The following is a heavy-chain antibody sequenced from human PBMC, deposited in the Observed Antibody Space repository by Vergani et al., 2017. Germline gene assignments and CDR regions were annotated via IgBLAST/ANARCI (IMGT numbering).Heavy chain of an antibody. V-gene: IGHV4-61*02. Sequence: QVQLQESGPGLVKPSQTLSLTCTVSGGSISSGSYYWSWIRQPAGKGLEWIGRIYTSGSTNYNPSLKSRVTMSVDTSKNQFSLKLSSVTAADTAVYYCAMDIVQRTYYYYYMDVWGKGTTVTVSS. D-gene: IGHD2-2*03. J-gene: IGHJ6*03. CDR1: GGSISSGSYY. CDR2: IYTSGST. CDR3: AMDIVQRTYYYYYMDV.